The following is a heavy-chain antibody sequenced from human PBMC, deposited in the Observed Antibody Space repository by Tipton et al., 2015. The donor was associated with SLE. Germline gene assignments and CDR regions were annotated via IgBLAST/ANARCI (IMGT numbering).Heavy chain of an antibody. Sequence: TLSLTCTVSGGSISSYYWSWIRQAPGKGLAWIGYIYYSGSTNYNTTRKSRVTISEDMSKNQFSLKLSSVTAADTAVYYCARGRAAPPDYFDYWGQGTLVTVSS. D-gene: IGHD6-6*01. V-gene: IGHV4-59*01. J-gene: IGHJ4*02. CDR2: IYYSGST. CDR1: GGSISSYY. CDR3: ARGRAAPPDYFDY.